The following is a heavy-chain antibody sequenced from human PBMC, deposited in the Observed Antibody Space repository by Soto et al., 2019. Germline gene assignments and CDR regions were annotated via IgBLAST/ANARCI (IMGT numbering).Heavy chain of an antibody. J-gene: IGHJ4*02. Sequence: SETLSLTCTVSGGSISSYYWSWIRQPPGKGLEWIGYIYYSGSTNYNLSLKSRVTISVDTSKNQFSLKLSSVTAADTAVYYCARHVRYSSSSFYDYWGQGTLVTVSS. CDR1: GGSISSYY. CDR3: ARHVRYSSSSFYDY. D-gene: IGHD6-6*01. CDR2: IYYSGST. V-gene: IGHV4-59*08.